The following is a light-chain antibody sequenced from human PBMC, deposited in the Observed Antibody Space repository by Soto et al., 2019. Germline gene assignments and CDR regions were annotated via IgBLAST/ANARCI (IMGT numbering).Light chain of an antibody. CDR3: ISYTSSSTRV. V-gene: IGLV2-14*01. CDR2: DVS. CDR1: SSDVGGYNY. Sequence: QSVLTQPASVSGSPGQSITISCTGTSSDVGGYNYVSWYQQHPGKAPKLMIYDVSNRPSGVSNRFPGSKSGNTASLTTSGLQAEDDADYYCISYTSSSTRVFAGGTELTVL. J-gene: IGLJ2*01.